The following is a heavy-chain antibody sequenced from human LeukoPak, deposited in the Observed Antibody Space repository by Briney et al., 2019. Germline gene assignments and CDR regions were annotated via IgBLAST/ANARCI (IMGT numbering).Heavy chain of an antibody. Sequence: GGSPRLSCAASGFTFSSYAMHWVRQAPGKGLEWVAVISYDGSNKYYADSVKGRFTISRDNSKNTLYLQMNSLRAEDTAVYYCARDGLTAMVPHYYYYGMDVWGQGTTVTVSS. J-gene: IGHJ6*02. D-gene: IGHD5-18*01. CDR1: GFTFSSYA. CDR3: ARDGLTAMVPHYYYYGMDV. V-gene: IGHV3-30-3*01. CDR2: ISYDGSNK.